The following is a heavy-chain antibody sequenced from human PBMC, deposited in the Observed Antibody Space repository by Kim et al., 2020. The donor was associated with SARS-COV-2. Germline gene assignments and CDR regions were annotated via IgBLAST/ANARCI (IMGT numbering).Heavy chain of an antibody. V-gene: IGHV4-39*01. CDR3: ARVCHSSGWLDDDDAFDI. CDR2: IYYSGST. CDR1: GGSISSSSYY. J-gene: IGHJ3*02. D-gene: IGHD6-19*01. Sequence: SETLSLTCTVSGGSISSSSYYWGWIRQPPGKGLEWIGSIYYSGSTYYNPSLKSRVTISVDTSKNQFSLKLSSVTAADTAVYYCARVCHSSGWLDDDDAFDIWGQGTMVTVSS.